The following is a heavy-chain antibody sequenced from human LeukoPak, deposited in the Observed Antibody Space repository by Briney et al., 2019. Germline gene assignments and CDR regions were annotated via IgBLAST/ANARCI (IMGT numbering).Heavy chain of an antibody. CDR1: GYTFTSYG. CDR3: ARPPMYSSGWYWFDP. V-gene: IGHV1-18*01. D-gene: IGHD6-19*01. J-gene: IGHJ5*02. CDR2: ISAFNGNT. Sequence: GASVKVSCRASGYTFTSYGISWVRQAPGQGLEWTGWISAFNGNTNYAQKLQGRVTMTTDTSTSTAYMELRSLRSDDTAVYYCARPPMYSSGWYWFDPWGQGTLVTVSS.